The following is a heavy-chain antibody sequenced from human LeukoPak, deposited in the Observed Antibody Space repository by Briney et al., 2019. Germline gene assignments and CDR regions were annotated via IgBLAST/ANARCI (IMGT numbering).Heavy chain of an antibody. CDR2: ISSSGDRQ. CDR3: ARDRGAVAGQYFDY. D-gene: IGHD6-19*01. J-gene: IGHJ4*02. Sequence: GGSLRLSCAASGFTFSGYYMSWIRQAPGKGPEWISYISSSGDRQYYADSVKGRFSISRDNAKNSLFLQKDSLRAEDTAVYYCARDRGAVAGQYFDYWGQGTLVTVSS. CDR1: GFTFSGYY. V-gene: IGHV3-11*01.